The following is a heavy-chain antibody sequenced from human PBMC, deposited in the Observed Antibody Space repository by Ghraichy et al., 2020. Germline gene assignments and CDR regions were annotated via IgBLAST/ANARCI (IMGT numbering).Heavy chain of an antibody. CDR3: AKDVSYCSSTSCYGWIHDAFDI. V-gene: IGHV3-23*01. CDR1: GFTFSSYA. Sequence: GGSLRLSCAASGFTFSSYAMSWVRQAPGKGLEWVSAISGSGGSTYYADSVKGRFTISRDNSKNALYLQMNSLRAEDTAVYYCAKDVSYCSSTSCYGWIHDAFDIWGQGTMVTVSS. CDR2: ISGSGGST. D-gene: IGHD2-2*01. J-gene: IGHJ3*02.